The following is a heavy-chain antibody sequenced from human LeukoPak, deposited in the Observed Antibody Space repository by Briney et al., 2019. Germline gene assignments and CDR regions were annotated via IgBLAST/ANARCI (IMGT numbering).Heavy chain of an antibody. D-gene: IGHD3-22*01. CDR1: GFTFSSYS. CDR2: ISGSNSYI. J-gene: IGHJ4*02. V-gene: IGHV3-21*01. Sequence: GGSLRLSCAASGFTFSSYSMSWVRQAPGKGLEWVSFISGSNSYIYYADSVKGRFTISRDNAKNSLYLQMNSLRAEDAAVYYCARDDAYYDSSGYQNYFDYWGQGTLVTVSS. CDR3: ARDDAYYDSSGYQNYFDY.